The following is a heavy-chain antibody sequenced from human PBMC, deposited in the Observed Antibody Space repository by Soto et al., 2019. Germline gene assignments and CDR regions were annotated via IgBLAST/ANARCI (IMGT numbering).Heavy chain of an antibody. Sequence: QVQLQESGPGLVKPSQTLSLTCTVSGGSISSGGYYCSWIRQHPGKGLEWIGYIYYSGSTYYNPSLTSRVTISVATSKNQFSLKLSSVTGADTAVYYCATYLPQQALDYWGQGTLVTVSS. D-gene: IGHD2-2*02. V-gene: IGHV4-31*03. CDR2: IYYSGST. CDR3: ATYLPQQALDY. J-gene: IGHJ4*02. CDR1: GGSISSGGYY.